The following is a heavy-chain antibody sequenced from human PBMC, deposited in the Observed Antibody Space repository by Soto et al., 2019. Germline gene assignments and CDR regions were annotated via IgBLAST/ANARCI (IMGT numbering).Heavy chain of an antibody. V-gene: IGHV1-69*01. CDR1: GGAFGSYA. CDR3: TRHRGYSSGYWGQDF. J-gene: IGHJ4*02. CDR2: IIPMFETT. Sequence: QVQLVQSGAEVKKPGSSVKVSCKASGGAFGSYAINWVRQAPGQGLEWMGGIIPMFETTNYAQRFQGRFTVTADESTSTVYLELTRLRSEDTGMYYCTRHRGYSSGYWGQDFWGQGTLVTVSS. D-gene: IGHD5-12*01.